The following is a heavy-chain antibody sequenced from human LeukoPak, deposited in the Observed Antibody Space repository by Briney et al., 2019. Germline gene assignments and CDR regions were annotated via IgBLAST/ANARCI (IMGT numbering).Heavy chain of an antibody. CDR1: GFTFSMYA. V-gene: IGHV3-23*01. CDR2: IGSGAGNT. Sequence: QTGGSLRLSCAASGFTFSMYAMSWVRQAPGKGLEWVSSIGSGAGNTYYADSVKGRFTMSRANSKNTLYLQMNSLRAEDTAVYSCAKGGGPMVRELIPAEYWGQGTLVTVSS. D-gene: IGHD3-10*01. CDR3: AKGGGPMVRELIPAEY. J-gene: IGHJ4*02.